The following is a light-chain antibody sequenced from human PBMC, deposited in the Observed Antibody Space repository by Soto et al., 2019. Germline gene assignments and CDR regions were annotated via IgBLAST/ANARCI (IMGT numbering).Light chain of an antibody. Sequence: SVLTQPASVSGAPRQSITISCTGTNSDVGSYNLVSWFQQHPGKAPKLVIYEVTKRPSGVSDRFSGSKSGNTASLTISGLQAEDEADYYCFSYAGDSVDVFGTGTKVTVL. V-gene: IGLV2-23*02. CDR1: NSDVGSYNL. CDR3: FSYAGDSVDV. J-gene: IGLJ1*01. CDR2: EVT.